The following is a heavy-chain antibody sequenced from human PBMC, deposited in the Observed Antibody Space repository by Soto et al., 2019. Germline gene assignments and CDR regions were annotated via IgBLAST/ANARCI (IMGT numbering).Heavy chain of an antibody. Sequence: QVQLVQSGAEVKEPGASVKVSCKASGYTFTSYGISWVRQAPGQGPEWMGWISAYNGNTNYAQNLQGRVTMTTDTSTGTAYMELRSLRSDDTAVYYCARDRTLAAPGTNYCYDYGMDVWGQGTTVTASS. J-gene: IGHJ6*02. CDR1: GYTFTSYG. CDR3: ARDRTLAAPGTNYCYDYGMDV. V-gene: IGHV1-18*04. D-gene: IGHD6-13*01. CDR2: ISAYNGNT.